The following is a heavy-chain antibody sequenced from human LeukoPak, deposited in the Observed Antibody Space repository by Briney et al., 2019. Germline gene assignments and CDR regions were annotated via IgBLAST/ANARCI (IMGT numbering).Heavy chain of an antibody. J-gene: IGHJ4*02. CDR3: AKNDQFSGSWYFDC. V-gene: IGHV3-48*01. CDR1: GFTFSSYS. D-gene: IGHD1-26*01. CDR2: ISSSSSTI. Sequence: GGSLRLSCAASGFTFSSYSMNWVRQAPGKGLEWVSYISSSSSTIYYAGSVKGRFTISRDNSKNTLYLQMNSLRAEDTAVYYCAKNDQFSGSWYFDCWGQGTLVTVSS.